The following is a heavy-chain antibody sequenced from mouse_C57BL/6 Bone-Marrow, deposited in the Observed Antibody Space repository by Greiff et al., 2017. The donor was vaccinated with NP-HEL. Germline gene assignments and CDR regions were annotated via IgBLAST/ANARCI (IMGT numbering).Heavy chain of an antibody. V-gene: IGHV5-17*01. Sequence: EVKVEESGGGLVKPGGSLKLSCAASGFTFSDYGMHWVRQAPETGLEWVAYISSGSSTIYYAATVKGRFTISRDNAKNTLFLHMTSLRSEDTAMYYCAKGGGSDYWGQGTTLTVSS. CDR3: AKGGGSDY. CDR1: GFTFSDYG. CDR2: ISSGSSTI. J-gene: IGHJ2*01.